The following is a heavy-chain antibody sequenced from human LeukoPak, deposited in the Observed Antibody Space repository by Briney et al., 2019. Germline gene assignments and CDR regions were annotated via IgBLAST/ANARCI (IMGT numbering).Heavy chain of an antibody. J-gene: IGHJ4*02. CDR2: IFQSGHT. CDR1: GYSISSAYY. V-gene: IGHV4-38-2*02. Sequence: ETLSLTCTVSGYSISSAYYWGWIRQPPGKGLEWTGSIFQSGHTYYSPSLKSRVTISVDTSNNRFSLSLSAVTAADTAIYYCARDTRTAQGFDYWGQGILVTVSS. D-gene: IGHD2-15*01. CDR3: ARDTRTAQGFDY.